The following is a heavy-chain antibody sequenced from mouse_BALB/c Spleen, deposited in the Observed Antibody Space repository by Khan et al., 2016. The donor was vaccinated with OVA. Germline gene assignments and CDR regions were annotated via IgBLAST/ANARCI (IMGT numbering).Heavy chain of an antibody. D-gene: IGHD3-1*01. CDR3: ARGGSSGPAWFAY. V-gene: IGHV3-6*02. CDR2: IRYDGNS. J-gene: IGHJ3*01. CDR1: GYSITSGYF. Sequence: EVQLQESGPGLVKPSQSLSLTCSVTGYSITSGYFWNWIRQFPGNKPEWMGYIRYDGNSNYNPSLKNRISITRDTSKNQFFLKLNSVTPEDTATYDCARGGSSGPAWFAYGGQGTLVTVSA.